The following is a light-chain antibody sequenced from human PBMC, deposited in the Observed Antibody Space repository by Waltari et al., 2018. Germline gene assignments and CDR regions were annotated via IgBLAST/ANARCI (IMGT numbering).Light chain of an antibody. Sequence: EIVLTQSPATLSMSPGERATLSCRASQSVASHLVWYQQKPGQAPRLLMYDATNRAAGIPARFSGSGSGTDFTLTISSLEPEDFAVYYCQQRSEWITFGQGTRLDIK. J-gene: IGKJ5*01. CDR1: QSVASH. CDR2: DAT. V-gene: IGKV3-11*01. CDR3: QQRSEWIT.